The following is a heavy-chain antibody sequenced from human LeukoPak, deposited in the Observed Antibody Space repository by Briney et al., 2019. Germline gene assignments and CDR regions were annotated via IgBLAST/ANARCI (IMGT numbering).Heavy chain of an antibody. Sequence: PGGSLRLPCAASGFTFSSYAMHWVRQAPGKGLEWVAVISYDGSNNYYADSVKGRFTISRDNSKNTLYLQMNSLRAEDTAVYYCSSGYYYAHYWGQGTLVTVSS. CDR1: GFTFSSYA. CDR3: SSGYYYAHY. J-gene: IGHJ4*02. CDR2: ISYDGSNN. D-gene: IGHD3-22*01. V-gene: IGHV3-30-3*01.